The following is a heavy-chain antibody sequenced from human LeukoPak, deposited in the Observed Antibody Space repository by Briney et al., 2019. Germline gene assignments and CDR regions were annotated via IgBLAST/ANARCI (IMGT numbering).Heavy chain of an antibody. CDR3: ARVGYYYDSSGYYAYFGY. CDR2: IYTSGST. D-gene: IGHD3-22*01. CDR1: GGSISSYY. V-gene: IGHV4-4*07. J-gene: IGHJ4*02. Sequence: SETLSLTCTVSGGSISSYYWSWIRQPAGKGLEWIGRIYTSGSTNYNPSLKSRVTMSVDTSKNQFSLKLSSVTAADTAVYYCARVGYYYDSSGYYAYFGYWGQGTLVTVSS.